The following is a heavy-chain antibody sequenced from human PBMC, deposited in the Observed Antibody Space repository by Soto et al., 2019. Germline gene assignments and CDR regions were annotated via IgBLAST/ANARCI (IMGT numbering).Heavy chain of an antibody. D-gene: IGHD3-22*01. CDR1: GFTFSSYA. CDR3: ARGNYDSTYYFDY. V-gene: IGHV3-30*04. Sequence: PGGSLRLSCAASGFTFSSYAMHWVRQAPGKGLEWVTFVSFDGRNKYYPDSVKGRFTVSRDNPKNTLFLQMNSLRGEDTAVYYCARGNYDSTYYFDYWGPGTLVTVSS. CDR2: VSFDGRNK. J-gene: IGHJ4*02.